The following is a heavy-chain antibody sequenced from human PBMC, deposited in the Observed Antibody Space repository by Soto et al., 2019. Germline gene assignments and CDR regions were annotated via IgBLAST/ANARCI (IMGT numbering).Heavy chain of an antibody. Sequence: GGSLRLSCAASGLTFNSYCMHWVRHAPGKGLVWVSHINTDGSNTNYADSVKGRFTISRDNAKSTLFLQMNSLRDEDAAVYYCAREFCSGGNCYTYYFDPWGQGIPVTVSS. J-gene: IGHJ5*02. CDR2: INTDGSNT. V-gene: IGHV3-74*01. CDR1: GLTFNSYC. D-gene: IGHD2-15*01. CDR3: AREFCSGGNCYTYYFDP.